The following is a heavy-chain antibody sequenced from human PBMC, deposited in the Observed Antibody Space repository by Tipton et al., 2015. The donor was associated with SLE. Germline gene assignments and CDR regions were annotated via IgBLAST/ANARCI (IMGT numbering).Heavy chain of an antibody. CDR1: GFTFSDYY. V-gene: IGHV3-11*04. CDR2: LSSSGRYI. J-gene: IGHJ4*02. CDR3: ARDELWVAQQLPTEY. D-gene: IGHD6-13*01. Sequence: GSLRLSCAASGFTFSDYYMSWFRQAPGKGLEGVSSLSSSGRYIYYADSVKGRFTVSRDNAKNSQYLQMNSLRAEDTAVYYCARDELWVAQQLPTEYWGRGTLVTVSS.